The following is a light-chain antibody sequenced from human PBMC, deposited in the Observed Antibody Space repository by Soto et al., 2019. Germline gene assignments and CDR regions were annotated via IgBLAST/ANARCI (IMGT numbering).Light chain of an antibody. Sequence: EIVMTQSPATLSVSPWERATLSCRASQSVSSDLAWYHQTPGRAPRLLIYGASTRATGIPARFSGSGSGTEFTLTINSLQSEDFAVYYCQQYNNWPRTFGQGTKV. CDR3: QQYNNWPRT. CDR1: QSVSSD. J-gene: IGKJ1*01. V-gene: IGKV3-15*01. CDR2: GAS.